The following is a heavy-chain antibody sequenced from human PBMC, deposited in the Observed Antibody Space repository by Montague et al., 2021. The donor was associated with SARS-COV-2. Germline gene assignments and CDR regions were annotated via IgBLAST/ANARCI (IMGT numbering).Heavy chain of an antibody. CDR2: INHSGST. V-gene: IGHV4-34*01. J-gene: IGHJ4*02. CDR1: GGSFSGYY. CDR3: ARATVDINMILVVITSVNHYFDS. Sequence: SETLSLTCAVYGGSFSGYYWTWIRQSLGKGLEWIGEINHSGSTNYSPSLESRVAISVDTSKNQFSLKLNSVTAADTAIYYCARATVDINMILVVITSVNHYFDSWGQGTLVTVSP. D-gene: IGHD3-22*01.